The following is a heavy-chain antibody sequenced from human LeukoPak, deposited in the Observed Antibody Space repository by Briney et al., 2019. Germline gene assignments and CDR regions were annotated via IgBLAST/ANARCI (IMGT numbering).Heavy chain of an antibody. CDR1: GGSISSSSYC. CDR3: ARHTSGSYYSPFDY. J-gene: IGHJ4*02. D-gene: IGHD1-26*01. CDR2: IYYSGST. V-gene: IGHV4-39*01. Sequence: SETLSLTCTVSGGSISSSSYCWGWIRQPPGKGLEWIGSIYYSGSTYYNPSLKSRVTISADTSKNQPSLKLSSVPAADTAMYYCARHTSGSYYSPFDYWGQGTLVTVSS.